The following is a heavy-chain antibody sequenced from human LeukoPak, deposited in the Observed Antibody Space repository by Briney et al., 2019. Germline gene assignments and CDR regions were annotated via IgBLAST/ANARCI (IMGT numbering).Heavy chain of an antibody. V-gene: IGHV4-34*01. J-gene: IGHJ4*02. CDR1: GGSFSGYY. CDR2: INHSGST. D-gene: IGHD3-10*01. CDR3: ARGSGRKACRY. Sequence: SETLSLTCAVYGGSFSGYYWSWIRQPPGKGLEWIGEINHSGSTNYNPSLKSRVTISVDTSKNQFSLKLSSVTAADTAVYYCARGSGRKACRYWGQGTLVTVSS.